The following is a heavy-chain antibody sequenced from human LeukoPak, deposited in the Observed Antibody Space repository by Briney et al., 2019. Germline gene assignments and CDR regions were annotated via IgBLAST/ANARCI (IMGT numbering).Heavy chain of an antibody. D-gene: IGHD5-18*01. J-gene: IGHJ4*02. CDR2: IRYDGSNK. V-gene: IGHV3-30*02. CDR1: GFTFSSYG. CDR3: ARELSGVTGYTYGRGIDY. Sequence: GGSLRLSCAASGFTFSSYGMHWVRQAPGKGLEWVAFIRYDGSNKYYAASVKGRFTISRDNSKNTLYLQMNSLRAEDTAVYYCARELSGVTGYTYGRGIDYWGQGTLVTVSS.